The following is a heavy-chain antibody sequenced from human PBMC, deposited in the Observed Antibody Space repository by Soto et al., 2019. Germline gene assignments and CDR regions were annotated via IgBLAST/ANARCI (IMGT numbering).Heavy chain of an antibody. J-gene: IGHJ6*02. CDR1: GFTFSSYG. V-gene: IGHV3-30*18. D-gene: IGHD1-1*01. CDR3: AKEIELERRAPTCRDCYYYYGMDV. Sequence: PGGSLRLSCAASGFTFSSYGMHWVRQAPGKGLEWVAVISYDGSNKYYADSVKGRFTISRDNSKNTLYLQMNSLRAEDTAVYYCAKEIELERRAPTCRDCYYYYGMDVWGQGTTVTVSS. CDR2: ISYDGSNK.